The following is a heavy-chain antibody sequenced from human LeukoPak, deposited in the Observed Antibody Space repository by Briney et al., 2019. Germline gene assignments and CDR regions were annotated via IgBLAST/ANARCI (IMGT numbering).Heavy chain of an antibody. V-gene: IGHV4-34*01. D-gene: IGHD4-23*01. CDR3: ARVGDYGGKRNAFDI. CDR1: GGSFSGYY. CDR2: INHSGST. J-gene: IGHJ3*02. Sequence: LETLSLTCAVYGGSFSGYYWSWIRQPPGKGLEWIGEINHSGSTNYNPSLKSRVTISVDTSKNQFSLKLSSVTAADTAVYYCARVGDYGGKRNAFDIWGQGTMVTVSS.